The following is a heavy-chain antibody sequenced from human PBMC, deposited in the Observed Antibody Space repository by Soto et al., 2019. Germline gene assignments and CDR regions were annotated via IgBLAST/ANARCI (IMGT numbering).Heavy chain of an antibody. CDR2: INAGNGNT. CDR3: AREGIAAAGTFFDY. J-gene: IGHJ4*02. Sequence: QVQLVQSGAEVKKPGASVKVSCKASGYTFTSYAMHWVRQAPGQRLEWMGWINAGNGNTKYSQKFQGRGTITRDTSASTAYMELSSLRSEDTAVYYCAREGIAAAGTFFDYWGQGTLVTFSS. D-gene: IGHD6-13*01. V-gene: IGHV1-3*01. CDR1: GYTFTSYA.